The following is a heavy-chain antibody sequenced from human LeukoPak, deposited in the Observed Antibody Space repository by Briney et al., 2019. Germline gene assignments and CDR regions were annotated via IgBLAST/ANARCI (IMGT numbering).Heavy chain of an antibody. CDR1: GGSISSNSNY. D-gene: IGHD1-26*01. V-gene: IGHV4-39*01. Sequence: SETLSLTCTVSGGSISSNSNYWAWIRQPPGRGLEWIGSISYGGSTYYSPSLESRVTISVDTSKNQFSLRLSSVTAADTAVYYCARQRGRWDSFDYWGQGTLVTVSS. CDR3: ARQRGRWDSFDY. J-gene: IGHJ4*02. CDR2: ISYGGST.